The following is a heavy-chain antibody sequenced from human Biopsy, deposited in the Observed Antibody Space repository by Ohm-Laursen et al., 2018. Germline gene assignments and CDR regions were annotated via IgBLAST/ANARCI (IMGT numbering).Heavy chain of an antibody. CDR1: GFHFAGHG. Sequence: SLRLSCSASGFHFAGHGMHWVRQAPGKGLEWVSMIHGSGRTDYADSVKGRFTVSRDNSKITVYLQMNAARVDDTATYYCAGAGGLNFWGQGALVTVSS. D-gene: IGHD3-16*01. CDR2: IHGSGRT. V-gene: IGHV3-66*01. J-gene: IGHJ4*02. CDR3: AGAGGLNF.